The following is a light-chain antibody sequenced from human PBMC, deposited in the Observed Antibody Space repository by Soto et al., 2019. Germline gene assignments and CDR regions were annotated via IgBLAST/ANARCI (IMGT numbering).Light chain of an antibody. CDR2: TTN. Sequence: QTVVTQEPSFSVSPGGTVTLTCGLSSGSVSTSFYPSWYQQTPGQTPRTLIYTTNSRSPGVPDRFSGSILGNKAALTITGAQADDECDYYCALYMGGGIWVLGGGTQLTVL. J-gene: IGLJ3*02. CDR3: ALYMGGGIWV. CDR1: SGSVSTSFY. V-gene: IGLV8-61*01.